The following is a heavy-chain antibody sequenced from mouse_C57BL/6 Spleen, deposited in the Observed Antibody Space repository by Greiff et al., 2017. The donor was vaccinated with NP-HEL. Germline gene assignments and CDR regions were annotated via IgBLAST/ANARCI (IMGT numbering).Heavy chain of an antibody. J-gene: IGHJ1*03. CDR3: ARSYGSSWYFDV. CDR1: GFNIKDYY. Sequence: EVMLVESGAELVKPGASVKLSCTASGFNIKDYYMHWVKQRPEQGLEWIGRIDPEDGETKYAPKFQGKATITADTSSNTAYLQLSSLTSEDTAVYYCARSYGSSWYFDVWGTGTTVTVSS. CDR2: IDPEDGET. V-gene: IGHV14-2*01. D-gene: IGHD1-1*01.